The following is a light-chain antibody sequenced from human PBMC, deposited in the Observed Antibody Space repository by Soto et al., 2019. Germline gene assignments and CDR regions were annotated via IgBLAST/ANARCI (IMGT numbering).Light chain of an antibody. V-gene: IGKV3D-15*01. CDR3: QQYKNWPRWT. Sequence: EIMVMQSPSTLSFSPGETATLSCRASQSISNDHLAWYQQKPGQAPRLLXXGTSNRATGGIPDRFSGSGSGTEFTLTISSLQSEDFAVYYCQQYKNWPRWTFGQGTKVDIK. CDR1: QSISND. J-gene: IGKJ1*01. CDR2: GTS.